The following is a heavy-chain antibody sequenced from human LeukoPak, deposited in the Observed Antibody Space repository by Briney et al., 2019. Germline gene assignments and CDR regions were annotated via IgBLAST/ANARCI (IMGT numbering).Heavy chain of an antibody. CDR3: ARAGATVTRHFDY. CDR2: ISGKNGDT. Sequence: GASVKVSCKTSGYSFTTFGMSWVRQAPGQGLEWMGWISGKNGDTKSAQKLQGRVTMSIDTSTSTAYMELRSLTSGDTAVYYCARAGATVTRHFDYWGQGTLVIVSS. J-gene: IGHJ4*02. D-gene: IGHD4-17*01. V-gene: IGHV1-18*01. CDR1: GYSFTTFG.